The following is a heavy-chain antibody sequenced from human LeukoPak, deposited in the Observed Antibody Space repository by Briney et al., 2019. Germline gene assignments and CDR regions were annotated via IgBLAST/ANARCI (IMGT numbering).Heavy chain of an antibody. CDR3: ARGVEPLAANTLAY. CDR1: GFTVITND. D-gene: IGHD1-14*01. V-gene: IGHV3-53*01. J-gene: IGHJ4*02. Sequence: GGSLRLSCAAPGFTVITNDMTWVRQAPGKGLEWVSVLYSDGNAKYADSVQGRFTISRDNSKNTLYLEMNSLSPDDTAVYYCARGVEPLAANTLAYWGQGTLVTVSS. CDR2: LYSDGNA.